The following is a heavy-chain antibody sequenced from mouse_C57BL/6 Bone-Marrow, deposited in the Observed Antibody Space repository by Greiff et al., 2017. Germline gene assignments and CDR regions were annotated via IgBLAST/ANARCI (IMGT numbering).Heavy chain of an antibody. J-gene: IGHJ3*01. CDR1: GYTFTSYW. CDR3: ARGYYGSSSWFAY. Sequence: QVQLQQPGAELVRPGSSVKLSCKASGYTFTSYWMHWVKQRPIQGLEWIGNIDPSDSETHYNQKFKDKATLTVDKSSSTAYMQLSSLTSGDSAVYYCARGYYGSSSWFAYWGQGTLVTVSA. V-gene: IGHV1-52*01. D-gene: IGHD1-1*01. CDR2: IDPSDSET.